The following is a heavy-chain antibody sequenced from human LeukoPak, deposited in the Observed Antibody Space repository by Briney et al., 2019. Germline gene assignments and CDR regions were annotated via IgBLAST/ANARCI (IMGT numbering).Heavy chain of an antibody. D-gene: IGHD3-16*01. Sequence: GGSLRVSCAASGFNFSDYYMSWMRQTPGKGLGWVSYISGSGSTKYYADSVRGRFTISRDNAKNSLYLQIDRLKVDDTAVYYCARENPDYDNSWDWGQGTLVTVSS. CDR1: GFNFSDYY. V-gene: IGHV3-11*04. J-gene: IGHJ1*01. CDR3: ARENPDYDNSWD. CDR2: ISGSGSTK.